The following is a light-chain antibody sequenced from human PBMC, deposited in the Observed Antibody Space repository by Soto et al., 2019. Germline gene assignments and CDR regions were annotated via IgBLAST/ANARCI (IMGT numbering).Light chain of an antibody. CDR2: GAS. V-gene: IGKV3-20*01. Sequence: EIVLTQSPGTLSWSPGERATLSCRASQSVSSNNLAWYQQRPGQAPRVVIYGASTRATGIPERFSGSGSGTDFTLTISRLEPEDFAVYYCQQYGRSPFTFGPGTKVD. J-gene: IGKJ3*01. CDR3: QQYGRSPFT. CDR1: QSVSSNN.